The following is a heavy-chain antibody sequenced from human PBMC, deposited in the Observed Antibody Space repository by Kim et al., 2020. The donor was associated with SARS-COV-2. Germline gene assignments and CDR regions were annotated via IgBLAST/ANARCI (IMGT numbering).Heavy chain of an antibody. CDR2: IYNGGST. CDR3: ARDRDSNYLDC. J-gene: IGHJ4*02. D-gene: IGHD4-4*01. Sequence: GGSLRLSCAAPGFTVSSNYMSWVRQAPGKGLEWVSVIYNGGSTYYADSVRGRFTISRDNSKNTLCLQMNSLRAEDTAVYYCARDRDSNYLDCCGQGTLVTVSS. V-gene: IGHV3-53*01. CDR1: GFTVSSNY.